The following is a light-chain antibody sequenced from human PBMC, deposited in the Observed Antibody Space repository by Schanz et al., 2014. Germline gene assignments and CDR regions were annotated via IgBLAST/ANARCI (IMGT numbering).Light chain of an antibody. J-gene: IGKJ1*01. CDR1: ESVNVN. CDR3: QQRSNWPRT. V-gene: IGKV3-11*01. CDR2: DAS. Sequence: EILITQSPATLSVSPGDRATLSCRASESVNVNLAWYQQKPGQAPRLLIYDASNRATAIPARFSGSGSGTDLTLNLSSLEPEDFAVYYCQQRSNWPRTLGQGTKVEIK.